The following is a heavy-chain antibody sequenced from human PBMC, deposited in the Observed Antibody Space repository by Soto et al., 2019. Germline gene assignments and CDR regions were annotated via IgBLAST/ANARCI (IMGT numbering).Heavy chain of an antibody. V-gene: IGHV1-69*01. CDR2: IIPFYNTL. CDR3: ASGASRWYPYFFDS. D-gene: IGHD6-13*01. CDR1: EGTFNSYA. Sequence: QAQVVQSGAEVRKPGSSVKVSCKASEGTFNSYAIAWVRQAPGQGLEWMGGIIPFYNTLNYAQKFQDRVTITADDSTNTVYMELSSLRSDDTAVYFCASGASRWYPYFFDSWAQGTLVTDSS. J-gene: IGHJ4*02.